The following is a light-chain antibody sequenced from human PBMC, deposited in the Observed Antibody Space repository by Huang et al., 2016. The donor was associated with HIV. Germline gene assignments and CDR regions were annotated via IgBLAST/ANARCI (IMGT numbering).Light chain of an antibody. J-gene: IGKJ1*01. Sequence: DIQMTKSPSSLSASVGSRVTISCRASQPITNSLNWYQHKPGKAPQHLIYDASSLQIEVPSRCSGSGSGTDFTLTISSLQPEDFATYYCQQKNSPPWTFGQGTKVEI. CDR2: DAS. V-gene: IGKV1-39*01. CDR1: QPITNS. CDR3: QQKNSPPWT.